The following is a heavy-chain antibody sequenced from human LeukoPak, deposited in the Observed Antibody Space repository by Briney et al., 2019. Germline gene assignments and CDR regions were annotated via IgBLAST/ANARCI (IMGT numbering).Heavy chain of an antibody. CDR1: GFTFNNYA. J-gene: IGHJ6*02. D-gene: IGHD2-2*01. V-gene: IGHV3-23*01. Sequence: GGSLRLSCAASGFTFNNYAMSWVRQAPGKGLEWVSSISGSDGSTYYADSAKGRFTISRDNSKNTVYLEMNSLRADDTAVYYCAKELPAPYQLLFYYYYGMDVWGQGTTVTVSS. CDR3: AKELPAPYQLLFYYYYGMDV. CDR2: ISGSDGST.